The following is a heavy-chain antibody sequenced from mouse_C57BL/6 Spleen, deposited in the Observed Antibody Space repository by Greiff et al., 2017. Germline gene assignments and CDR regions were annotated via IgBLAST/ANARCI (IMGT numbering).Heavy chain of an antibody. J-gene: IGHJ2*01. D-gene: IGHD1-1*01. Sequence: VQLQQSGAELARPGASVKMSCKASGYTFTSYTMHWVKQRPGQGLEWIGYINPSSGYTKYNQKFKDKATFTADKSSSTAYMQLSSLTSEDSAVYYCARGTVVGVSYYFDYWGQGTTLTVSS. CDR2: INPSSGYT. V-gene: IGHV1-4*01. CDR1: GYTFTSYT. CDR3: ARGTVVGVSYYFDY.